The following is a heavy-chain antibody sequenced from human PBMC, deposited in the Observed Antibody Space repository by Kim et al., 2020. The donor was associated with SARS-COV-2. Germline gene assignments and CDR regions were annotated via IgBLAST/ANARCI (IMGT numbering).Heavy chain of an antibody. Sequence: GGSLRLSCAAFGFTFSSYSMNWVRQAPGKGLEWVSSISSSSSYIYYADSVKGRFTISRDNAKNSLYLQMNSLRAEDTAVYYCARVRYSGYDYYYGMDVWGQGTTVTVSS. CDR3: ARVRYSGYDYYYGMDV. V-gene: IGHV3-21*01. CDR1: GFTFSSYS. J-gene: IGHJ6*02. CDR2: ISSSSSYI. D-gene: IGHD5-12*01.